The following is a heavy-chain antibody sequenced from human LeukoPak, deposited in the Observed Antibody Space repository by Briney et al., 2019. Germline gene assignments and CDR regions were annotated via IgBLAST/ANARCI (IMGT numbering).Heavy chain of an antibody. CDR2: IWYDGSNK. Sequence: PGGSLRLSCAASGFTFSSYGMHWVRQAPGKGLEWGAVIWYDGSNKYYADSVKGRFTISRDNPKNTLYLQMNSLRAEDTAVYYCARDKPPPYYYDSSGIFDYWGQGTLVTVSS. CDR3: ARDKPPPYYYDSSGIFDY. CDR1: GFTFSSYG. D-gene: IGHD3-22*01. J-gene: IGHJ4*02. V-gene: IGHV3-33*01.